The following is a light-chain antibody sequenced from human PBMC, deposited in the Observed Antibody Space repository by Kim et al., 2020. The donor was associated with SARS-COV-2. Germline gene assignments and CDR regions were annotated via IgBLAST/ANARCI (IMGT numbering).Light chain of an antibody. CDR1: QGISNY. J-gene: IGKJ1*01. CDR2: AAS. Sequence: DIQMTQSPSSLSASVGDRVTITCRASQGISNYLAWYQKKPGKVPKVLIYAASTLQSGVPSRFSGSGSGTDFTLTINSLQPEDVATYYCQKYYSATWTFGQGTKVDIK. CDR3: QKYYSATWT. V-gene: IGKV1-27*01.